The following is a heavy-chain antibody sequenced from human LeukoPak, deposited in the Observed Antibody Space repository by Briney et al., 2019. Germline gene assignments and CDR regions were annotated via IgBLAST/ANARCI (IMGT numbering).Heavy chain of an antibody. V-gene: IGHV3-23*01. J-gene: IGHJ4*02. CDR2: ISGSGGRT. CDR1: GFTFSSNA. D-gene: IGHD3-10*01. Sequence: GGSLRLSCAASGFTFSSNAMSWVRQVPGKGLEWVSAISGSGGRTYYADSVKGRFTISRDNSKNTLYLQMNSLRAEDTAVYYCAREGSYYGSGSYYFDYWGQGTLVTVSS. CDR3: AREGSYYGSGSYYFDY.